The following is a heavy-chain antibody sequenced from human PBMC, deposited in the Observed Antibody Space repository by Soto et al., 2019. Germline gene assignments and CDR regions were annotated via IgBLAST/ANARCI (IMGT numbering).Heavy chain of an antibody. CDR2: ISYDGSNK. CDR3: AKARSTLDY. J-gene: IGHJ4*02. CDR1: GFTFSSYG. Sequence: GGSLRLSCAASGFTFSSYGMHWVRQAPGKGLEWVAVISYDGSNKYYADSVKGRSTISRDNSKNTLYLQMNSLRAEDTAVYYCAKARSTLDYWGQGTMVTVYS. V-gene: IGHV3-30*18.